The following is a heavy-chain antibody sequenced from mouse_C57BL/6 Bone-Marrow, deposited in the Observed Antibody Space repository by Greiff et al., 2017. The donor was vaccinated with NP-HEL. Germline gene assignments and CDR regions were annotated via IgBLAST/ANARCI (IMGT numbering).Heavy chain of an antibody. CDR1: GFTFSNYW. CDR3: TTAPIYYDYDEGMDY. J-gene: IGHJ4*01. Sequence: DVQLQESGGGLVQPGGSMKLSCVASGFTFSNYWMNWVRQSPEKGLEWVAQIRLKSDNYATHYAESVKGRFTISSDDSKSSVYLQMNNLRAEDTGIYYCTTAPIYYDYDEGMDYWGQGTSVTVSS. D-gene: IGHD2-4*01. V-gene: IGHV6-3*01. CDR2: IRLKSDNYAT.